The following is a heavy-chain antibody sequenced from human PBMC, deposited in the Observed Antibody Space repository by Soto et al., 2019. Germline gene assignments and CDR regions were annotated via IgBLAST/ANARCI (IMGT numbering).Heavy chain of an antibody. D-gene: IGHD3-3*01. CDR2: IKSKTDGGTT. J-gene: IGHJ4*02. CDR3: TTEGRFLEWLLQPALDY. Sequence: EVQLVESGGGLVKPGGSLRLSCAASGFTFSNAWMSWVRQAPGKGLEWVGRIKSKTDGGTTDYAAPVKGRFTISRDDSKNTLYLQMNSLKTEDTAVYYCTTEGRFLEWLLQPALDYWGQGTLVTVSS. V-gene: IGHV3-15*01. CDR1: GFTFSNAW.